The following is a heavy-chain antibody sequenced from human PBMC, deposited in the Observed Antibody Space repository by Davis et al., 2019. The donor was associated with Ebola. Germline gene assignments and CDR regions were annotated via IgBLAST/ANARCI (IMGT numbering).Heavy chain of an antibody. CDR1: GFTFSNYW. CDR3: PREREEGVNKNFDY. CDR2: INGDGSRA. D-gene: IGHD1/OR15-1a*01. Sequence: GESLKISCAASGFTFSNYWMHWVRQAPGKGLVWVSRINGDGSRAVYADPVKGRFTISRDNAKNTVYMQMNSLSAEDTAVYYCPREREEGVNKNFDYWGQGALVTVSS. V-gene: IGHV3-74*01. J-gene: IGHJ4*02.